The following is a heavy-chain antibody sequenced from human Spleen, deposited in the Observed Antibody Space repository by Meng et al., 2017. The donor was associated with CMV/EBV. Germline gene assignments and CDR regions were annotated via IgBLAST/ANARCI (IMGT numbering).Heavy chain of an antibody. CDR2: IGNSGDTT. D-gene: IGHD4-17*01. CDR1: GFHFGTFA. V-gene: IGHV3-23*01. CDR3: AKPRGDYELFDY. J-gene: IGHJ4*02. Sequence: SCEASGFHFGTFAMSWVRQTPGKGLEWVSGIGNSGDTTYYADSVQGRFIISRDNSKNTVYLQMNSLRAEDTAVYYCAKPRGDYELFDYWGRGALVTVSS.